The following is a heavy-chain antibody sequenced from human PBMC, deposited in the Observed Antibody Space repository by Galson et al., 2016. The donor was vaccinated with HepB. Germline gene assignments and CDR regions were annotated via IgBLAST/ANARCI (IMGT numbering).Heavy chain of an antibody. CDR2: IYPGDSTT. D-gene: IGHD6-19*01. J-gene: IGHJ4*02. CDR1: GYTFVMYW. CDR3: ARHDPYTNGPAHY. V-gene: IGHV5-51*01. Sequence: QSGAEVKKPGESLKISCKTSGYTFVMYWIGWVRQVPGKGLEWVGIIYPGDSTTKYSPSFQGHVTISADKSITTAYLQWSSLRASDSGVYYCARHDPYTNGPAHYWGQGVVVTVSS.